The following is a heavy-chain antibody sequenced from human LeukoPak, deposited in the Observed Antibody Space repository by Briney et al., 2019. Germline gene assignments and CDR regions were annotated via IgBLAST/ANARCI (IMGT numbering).Heavy chain of an antibody. CDR1: GFTFGFHG. D-gene: IGHD4-17*01. CDR2: ICYDGSDK. V-gene: IGHV3-33*06. J-gene: IGHJ3*02. CDR3: AKERTVTTGTYDALDI. Sequence: GGSLRLSCAASGFTFGFHGMHWLRQAPGKGLEWVAVICYDGSDKYYADSVKGRFTIFRDNSKSTLYLQMNSLRADDTALYYGAKERTVTTGTYDALDIWGQGTMVTVSS.